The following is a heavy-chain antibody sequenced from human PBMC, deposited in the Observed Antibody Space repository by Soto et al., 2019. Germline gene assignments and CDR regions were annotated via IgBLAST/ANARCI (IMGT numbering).Heavy chain of an antibody. J-gene: IGHJ6*02. CDR2: ISGSVGST. CDR3: AKSQGSDSNRITILGVVHKDYYYYGMDV. D-gene: IGHD3-3*01. CDR1: GFTFSSYA. Sequence: GGSLRLSCAASGFTFSSYAMSWVRQAPGKGLEWVSAISGSVGSTYYADSVKGRFTISRDNSKNTLYLQMNSLRAEDTAVYYCAKSQGSDSNRITILGVVHKDYYYYGMDVWGQGTNGTVAS. V-gene: IGHV3-23*01.